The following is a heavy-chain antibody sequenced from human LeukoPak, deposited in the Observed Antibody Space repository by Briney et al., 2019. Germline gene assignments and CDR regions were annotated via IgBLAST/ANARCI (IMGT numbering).Heavy chain of an antibody. CDR3: ARDRPAWNYDSTNNWFDP. Sequence: GASVKVSCKASGGTFSSYAISWVRQAPGQGLEWMGWISAYNGNSNYAQKLQGRVTVTTDTSTSTAYMELRSLRSDDTAVYYCARDRPAWNYDSTNNWFDPWGQGTLVTVSS. D-gene: IGHD3-22*01. CDR2: ISAYNGNS. CDR1: GGTFSSYA. V-gene: IGHV1-18*01. J-gene: IGHJ5*02.